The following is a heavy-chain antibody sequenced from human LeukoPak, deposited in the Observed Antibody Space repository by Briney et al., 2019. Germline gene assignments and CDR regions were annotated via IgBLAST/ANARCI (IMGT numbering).Heavy chain of an antibody. CDR2: IYYSGST. CDR3: ARDRPYSGYDFLFDY. D-gene: IGHD5-12*01. Sequence: PSETLSLTCAVSGGSISSSNWWSWVRQPPGKGLEWIGYIYYSGSTYYNPSLKSRVTISVDTSKNQFSLKLSSVTAADTAVYYCARDRPYSGYDFLFDYWGQGTLVTVSS. V-gene: IGHV4-30-4*01. CDR1: GGSISSSNW. J-gene: IGHJ4*02.